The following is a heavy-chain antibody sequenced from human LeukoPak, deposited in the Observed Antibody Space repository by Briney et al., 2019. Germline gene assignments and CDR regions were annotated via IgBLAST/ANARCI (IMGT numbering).Heavy chain of an antibody. CDR3: ARVAADYYGSGSYYNPNNWFDP. V-gene: IGHV3-53*04. D-gene: IGHD3-10*01. J-gene: IGHJ5*02. Sequence: PGGSLRLSCAASGFTVSSNYMRWVRQAPGKGLEWVSVIYSGGSTYYADSVKGRFTISRHNSRNTLYLQMNSLRAEDTAVYYCARVAADYYGSGSYYNPNNWFDPWGQGTLVTVSS. CDR2: IYSGGST. CDR1: GFTVSSNY.